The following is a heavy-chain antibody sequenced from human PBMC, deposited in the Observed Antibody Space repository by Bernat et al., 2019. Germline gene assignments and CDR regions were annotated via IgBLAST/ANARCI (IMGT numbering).Heavy chain of an antibody. J-gene: IGHJ4*02. CDR3: RGYGSASV. CDR1: GFTVSSNY. Sequence: EVQLVESGGGLVQPGGSLRLSCAASGFTVSSNYMSWVRQAPGKGLEWVSVIDNQGSTFYGDSVKGRFTISRDNAKNTLYLQMNSLRADDTAVYYCRGYGSASVWGQGTLVTVSS. D-gene: IGHD2-15*01. V-gene: IGHV3-66*01. CDR2: IDNQGST.